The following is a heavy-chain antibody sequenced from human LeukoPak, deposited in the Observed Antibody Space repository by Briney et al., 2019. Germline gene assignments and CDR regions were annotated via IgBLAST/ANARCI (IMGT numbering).Heavy chain of an antibody. J-gene: IGHJ4*02. CDR2: ISYDGSNK. V-gene: IGHV3-30-3*01. Sequence: GGSLRLSCAASGFTFSSYAMHWVRQAPGKGLEWVAVISYDGSNKYYADSVKGRFTISRDNSKNTLYLQMNSLRAEDTAVYYCAREGQQLEFDYWGQGTLVTVSS. CDR3: AREGQQLEFDY. D-gene: IGHD6-13*01. CDR1: GFTFSSYA.